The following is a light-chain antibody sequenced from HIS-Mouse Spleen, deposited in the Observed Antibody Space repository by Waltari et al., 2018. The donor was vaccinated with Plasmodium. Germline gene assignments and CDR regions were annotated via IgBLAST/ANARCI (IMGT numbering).Light chain of an antibody. J-gene: IGLJ2*01. CDR1: KLGDKY. CDR3: QAWDSSTVV. V-gene: IGLV3-1*01. CDR2: QDS. Sequence: SYELTQPPSVSVSPGQTASITCSGDKLGDKYACWYQQKPGQSPVLVIYQDSKRPSGIPWRFSVSNSGNTATLTISGTQAMDEADYYCQAWDSSTVVFGGGTKLTVL.